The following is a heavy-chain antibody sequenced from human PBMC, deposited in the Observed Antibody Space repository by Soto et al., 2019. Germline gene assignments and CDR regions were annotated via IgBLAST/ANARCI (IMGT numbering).Heavy chain of an antibody. Sequence: SETLSLTCTVSGGSISSGVYYWSWIRQHPGKGLEWIGYIYYSGSTHYNRSLKSRVTISVDTSKNQFSLKLSSVTAADTAVYYCARDRYYYDSSGYYFLDYWGQGTLVTVSS. CDR2: IYYSGST. D-gene: IGHD3-22*01. J-gene: IGHJ4*02. V-gene: IGHV4-31*03. CDR3: ARDRYYYDSSGYYFLDY. CDR1: GGSISSGVYY.